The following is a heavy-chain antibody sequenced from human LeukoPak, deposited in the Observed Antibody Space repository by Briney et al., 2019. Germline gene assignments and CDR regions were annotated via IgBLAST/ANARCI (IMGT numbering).Heavy chain of an antibody. CDR1: GFTFSSYG. CDR2: ISFVGSNE. J-gene: IGHJ6*02. CDR3: AREEHDYVWGSYRYYYYYGIDV. V-gene: IGHV3-30*03. D-gene: IGHD3-16*02. Sequence: PGGSLRLSCAASGFTFSSYGMHWVRQSPGRGLEWLSFISFVGSNEFYADSLKGRFTISRDNSKDTLYLQMNSLRAEDTALYYCAREEHDYVWGSYRYYYYYGIDVWGQGTTVTVSS.